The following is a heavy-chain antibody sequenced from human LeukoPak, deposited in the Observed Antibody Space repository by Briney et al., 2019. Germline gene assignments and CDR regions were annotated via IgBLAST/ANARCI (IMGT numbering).Heavy chain of an antibody. CDR3: ARVGNYYYYMDV. D-gene: IGHD1-26*01. V-gene: IGHV4-39*07. J-gene: IGHJ6*03. CDR2: IYYSGST. CDR1: GGSISSSSYY. Sequence: SETLSLTCTVSGGSISSSSYYWGWIRQPPGKGLEWIGSIYYSGSTYYNPSLKSRVTISVDTSKNQFSLKLSSVTAADTAMYYCARVGNYYYYMDVWGKGTTVTVSS.